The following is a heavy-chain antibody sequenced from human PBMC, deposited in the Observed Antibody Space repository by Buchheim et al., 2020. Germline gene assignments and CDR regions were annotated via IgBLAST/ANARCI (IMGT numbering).Heavy chain of an antibody. CDR3: AVHVSYLQWFGESNEYGMDH. V-gene: IGHV3-11*05. Sequence: QVQLVESGGGLVKPGGSLRLTCAVSGLTFSDDYMSWIRQAPGKGLEWVAYISTTGSYTKYADSVEARFTISRDSTTNSVFLEKNNLRAEDTDVYYCAVHVSYLQWFGESNEYGMDHWGQGT. J-gene: IGHJ4*01. CDR2: ISTTGSYT. CDR1: GLTFSDDY. D-gene: IGHD3-10*01.